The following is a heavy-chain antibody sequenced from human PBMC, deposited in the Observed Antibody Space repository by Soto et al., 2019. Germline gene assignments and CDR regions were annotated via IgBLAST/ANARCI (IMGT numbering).Heavy chain of an antibody. V-gene: IGHV3-30-3*01. CDR3: ARDRARQQVQVDYHYYGTAG. CDR2: ISNDGSNK. D-gene: IGHD6-13*01. Sequence: QVQLVESGGGVVQPGRSLRLSCAASGFTFSSYAMHWVRQAPGKGLDWVAVISNDGSNKYYADSLRGRFTISRDNSKNKLSLEMPSRCADATSGYYCARDRARQQVQVDYHYYGTAGGGQRTTVTV. CDR1: GFTFSSYA. J-gene: IGHJ6*02.